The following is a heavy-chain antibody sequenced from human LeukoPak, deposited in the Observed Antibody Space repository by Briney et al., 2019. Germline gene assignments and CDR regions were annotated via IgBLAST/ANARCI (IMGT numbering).Heavy chain of an antibody. Sequence: TGGSLRLSCAASGFTFDTYAMSWVRQAPGKGLEWVSAISGGGGTTHYTDSVKGRITISRDNSMNTLSLQMNNLRAEDTAVYYCAKEFYFATAVWGQGTTVTVSS. CDR3: AKEFYFATAV. CDR1: GFTFDTYA. V-gene: IGHV3-23*01. J-gene: IGHJ6*02. CDR2: ISGGGGTT. D-gene: IGHD2-15*01.